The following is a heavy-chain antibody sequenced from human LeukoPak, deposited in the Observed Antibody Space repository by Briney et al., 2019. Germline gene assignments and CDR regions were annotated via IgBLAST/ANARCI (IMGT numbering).Heavy chain of an antibody. CDR1: GSIFSSYG. V-gene: IGHV3-33*01. CDR2: IWSDASNT. Sequence: PGGSLRLSCAASGSIFSSYGMHWVRQAPGKGLEWVAVIWSDASNTYYVDSVKGRFTISRDNSKNTLYLQMNSLRAEDTAVYYCARTYNIRYFDTWGQGTLVTVSS. CDR3: ARTYNIRYFDT. J-gene: IGHJ4*02. D-gene: IGHD3-9*01.